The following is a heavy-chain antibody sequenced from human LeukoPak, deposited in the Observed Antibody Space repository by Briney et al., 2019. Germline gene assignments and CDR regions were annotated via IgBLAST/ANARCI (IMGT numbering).Heavy chain of an antibody. D-gene: IGHD3-22*01. Sequence: GASVKVSCKASGYTFTGYYIHWVRQASGQWLEWMGWINPNSGGTSYAPSFQGRVTMTRDTSISTAYMELSRLRSDDTAVYYCARVLVIKEPADSFQHWGQGTLVTVSS. CDR1: GYTFTGYY. CDR2: INPNSGGT. V-gene: IGHV1-2*02. CDR3: ARVLVIKEPADSFQH. J-gene: IGHJ1*01.